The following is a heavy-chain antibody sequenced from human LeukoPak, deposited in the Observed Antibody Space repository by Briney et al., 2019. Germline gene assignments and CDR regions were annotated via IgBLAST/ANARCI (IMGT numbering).Heavy chain of an antibody. CDR2: ISYDGSNK. Sequence: GGSLRLSCAASGFTFSSYAMHWVRQAPGKGLEWVAVISYDGSNKYYADSVKGRFTISRDNSKNTLYLQMNSLRAEDTAVYYCVRDRGSSWFGTRYYYYGMDVWGQGTTVTVSS. V-gene: IGHV3-30-3*01. CDR3: VRDRGSSWFGTRYYYYGMDV. J-gene: IGHJ6*02. D-gene: IGHD6-13*01. CDR1: GFTFSSYA.